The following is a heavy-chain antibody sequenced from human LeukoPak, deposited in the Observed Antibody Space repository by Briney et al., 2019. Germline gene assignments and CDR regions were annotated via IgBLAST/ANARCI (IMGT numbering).Heavy chain of an antibody. D-gene: IGHD3-22*01. CDR1: GGSISSYY. J-gene: IGHJ4*02. CDR2: IYYSGST. CDR3: ARARGYYDSSGYYFDY. V-gene: IGHV4-59*12. Sequence: SETLSLTCTVSGGSISSYYWSWIRQPPGKGLEWIGYIYYSGSTNYNPSLKSRVTISVDTSKNQFSLKLSSVTAADTAVYYCARARGYYDSSGYYFDYWGQGTLVTVSS.